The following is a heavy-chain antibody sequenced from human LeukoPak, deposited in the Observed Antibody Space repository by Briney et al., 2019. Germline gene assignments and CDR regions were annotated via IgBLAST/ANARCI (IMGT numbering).Heavy chain of an antibody. D-gene: IGHD3-22*01. CDR2: IYYSGST. V-gene: IGHV4-59*08. CDR3: ATFRDYYDSSGYYAQTFDY. J-gene: IGHJ4*02. Sequence: YYWSWIRQPPGKGLEWIGYIYYSGSTNYNPSLKSRVTISVDTSKNQFSLKLSSVTAADTAVYYCATFRDYYDSSGYYAQTFDYWGQGTLVTVSS. CDR1: YY.